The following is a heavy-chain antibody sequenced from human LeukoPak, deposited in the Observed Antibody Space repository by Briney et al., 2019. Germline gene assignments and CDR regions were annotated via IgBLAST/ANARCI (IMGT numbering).Heavy chain of an antibody. CDR2: IKQDGSEK. CDR3: ARPRGYAIFDY. J-gene: IGHJ4*02. CDR1: GFTFSDYW. V-gene: IGHV3-7*01. Sequence: GGSLRLSCAASGFTFSDYWMSWVRQAPGKGLEWVADIKQDGSEKFYVDSVRGRFTISRDNARTSVDLQMKSLRVEDTAVYYCARPRGYAIFDYWGRGTLVTVSS. D-gene: IGHD5-12*01.